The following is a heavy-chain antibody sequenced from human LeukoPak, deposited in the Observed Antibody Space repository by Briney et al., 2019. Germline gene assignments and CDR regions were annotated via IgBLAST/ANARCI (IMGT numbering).Heavy chain of an antibody. CDR1: GFTFSSYA. CDR3: AKRSERCFDWLPQNWFDP. D-gene: IGHD3-9*01. V-gene: IGHV3-23*01. Sequence: PGGSLRLSCAASGFTFSSYAMSWVRQAPGKGLEWVSAISGSGGSTYYADSVKGRFTISRDNSKNTLYLQMNSLRAEDTAVYYCAKRSERCFDWLPQNWFDPWGQGTLVTVSS. J-gene: IGHJ5*02. CDR2: ISGSGGST.